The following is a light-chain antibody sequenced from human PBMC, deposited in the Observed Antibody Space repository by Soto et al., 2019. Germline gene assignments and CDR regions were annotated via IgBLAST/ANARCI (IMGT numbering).Light chain of an antibody. V-gene: IGKV1-9*01. CDR2: GAS. Sequence: IQLTQSPSSLSASVGDRVTISCRASQGIANFLAWYQQKPGKAPKLLIYGASTLKSGVPSRFSGSGSGTDFTLTISSRQPEDFATYYCQQLNSFPIPFGPGTKVVIK. CDR3: QQLNSFPIP. J-gene: IGKJ3*01. CDR1: QGIANF.